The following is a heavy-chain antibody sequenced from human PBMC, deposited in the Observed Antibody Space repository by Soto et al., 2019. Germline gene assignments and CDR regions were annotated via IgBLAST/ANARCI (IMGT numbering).Heavy chain of an antibody. J-gene: IGHJ6*02. CDR2: IYYSGST. D-gene: IGHD2-21*01. CDR1: GGSISSGGYY. CDR3: ARDQVRTAYGMDV. V-gene: IGHV4-31*03. Sequence: ASETLSLTCTVSGGSISSGGYYWSWIRQHPGKGLEWIGYIYYSGSTYYNPSLKSRVTISVDTSKNQFSLKLSSVTAADTAVYYCARDQVRTAYGMDVWGQGTTVTVSS.